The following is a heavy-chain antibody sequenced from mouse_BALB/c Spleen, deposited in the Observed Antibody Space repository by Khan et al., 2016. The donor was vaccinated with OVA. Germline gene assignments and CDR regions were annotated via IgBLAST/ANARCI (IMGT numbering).Heavy chain of an antibody. V-gene: IGHV1-7*01. CDR2: INPSLALP. CDR3: ARRALRWDFDY. D-gene: IGHD1-1*01. CDR1: GYSFVNYW. J-gene: IGHJ2*01. Sequence: QLQLKGSEVELAKPGASVKRSGKAPGYSFVNYWIPWVRQRPGRGLGGIGDINPSLALPKNNQNFKGKATLTADKSSSTAYMQLNSLTSEDSAVYYCARRALRWDFDYWGQGTTLTVSS.